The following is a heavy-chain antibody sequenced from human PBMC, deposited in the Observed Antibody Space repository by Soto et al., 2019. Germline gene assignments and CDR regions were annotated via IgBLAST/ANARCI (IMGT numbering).Heavy chain of an antibody. V-gene: IGHV4-61*01. CDR1: GGSFKSGSYH. CDR3: ARHFDY. Sequence: AGTLSLTCTVSGGSFKSGSYHWSWIRQPPGKGLEWIGYVYHTGRTDYNPSLKSRVSISMETSKNQFSLDLDSVTPADTAVYFCARHFDY. CDR2: VYHTGRT. J-gene: IGHJ4*01.